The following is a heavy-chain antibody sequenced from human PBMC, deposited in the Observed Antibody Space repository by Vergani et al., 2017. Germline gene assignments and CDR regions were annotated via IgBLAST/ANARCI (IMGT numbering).Heavy chain of an antibody. J-gene: IGHJ4*02. CDR2: ISYDGSNK. CDR3: ARVEIAARTKGGDFDY. Sequence: VQLVESGGGVVQPGRSLRLSCAASGFTFSSYAMHWVRQAPGKGLEWVAVISYDGSNKYYADSVKGRFTISRDNSKKTLYLQMNSLRAEDTAVYYCARVEIAARTKGGDFDYWGQGTLVTVSS. V-gene: IGHV3-30*01. D-gene: IGHD6-6*01. CDR1: GFTFSSYA.